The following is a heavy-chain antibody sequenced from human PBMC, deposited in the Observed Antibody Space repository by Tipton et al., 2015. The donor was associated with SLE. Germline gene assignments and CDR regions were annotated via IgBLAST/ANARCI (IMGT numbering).Heavy chain of an antibody. V-gene: IGHV4-34*01. CDR1: GGSFSGYY. Sequence: GSLRLSCAVYGGSFSGYYWSWIRQPPGKGLEWIGEINHSGSTNYNPSLKSRVTISVDTSKNQFSLKLSSVTAADTAVYYCSVQLIRLGELLDYWGQGTLVTVSS. CDR2: INHSGST. CDR3: SVQLIRLGELLDY. J-gene: IGHJ4*02. D-gene: IGHD3-16*01.